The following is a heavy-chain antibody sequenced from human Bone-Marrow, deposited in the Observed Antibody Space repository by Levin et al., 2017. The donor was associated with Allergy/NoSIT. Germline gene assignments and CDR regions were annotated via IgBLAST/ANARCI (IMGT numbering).Heavy chain of an antibody. V-gene: IGHV3-9*01. D-gene: IGHD5-12*01. J-gene: IGHJ6*02. CDR2: ISWNSGSI. CDR3: AKGSGYDYYYYGLDV. Sequence: LSLTCAASGFPFDDFAMHWVRQVPGKGLEWVSGISWNSGSIGYADSVKGRFTISRDNAKNSLYLQMNSLRTEDTALYYCAKGSGYDYYYYGLDVWGQGTTVTVSS. CDR1: GFPFDDFA.